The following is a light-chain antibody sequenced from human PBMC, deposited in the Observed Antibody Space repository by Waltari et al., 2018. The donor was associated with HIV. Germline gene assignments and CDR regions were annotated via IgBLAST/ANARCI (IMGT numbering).Light chain of an antibody. Sequence: QSALTQPASVSGSPGQSITISCTGTSSDVGHYTLVSWYQQYPGKAPKLMIYEAVKRPSGVSNRISASKSGNTASLTISGLQAEDEADYYCCSYGGSSTWVFGGGTKLTVL. CDR1: SSDVGHYTL. J-gene: IGLJ3*02. V-gene: IGLV2-23*01. CDR2: EAV. CDR3: CSYGGSSTWV.